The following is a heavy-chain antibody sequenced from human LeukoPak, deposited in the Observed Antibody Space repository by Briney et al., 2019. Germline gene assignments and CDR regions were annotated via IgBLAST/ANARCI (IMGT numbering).Heavy chain of an antibody. CDR3: ARCPRFSGEVNDAFDI. CDR1: GGSINGYF. D-gene: IGHD3-3*01. J-gene: IGHJ3*02. Sequence: SETLSLTCTVSGGSINGYFWNWIRQPAGGGLEWIGRIYISGSTDYNPSFKSRVAMSVDTSKNQFSLKLTSVTAADTATYYCARCPRFSGEVNDAFDIWGQGTMVTVSS. CDR2: IYISGST. V-gene: IGHV4-4*07.